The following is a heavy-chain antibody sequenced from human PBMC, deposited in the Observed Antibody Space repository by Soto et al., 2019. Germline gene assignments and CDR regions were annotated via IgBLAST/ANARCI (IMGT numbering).Heavy chain of an antibody. D-gene: IGHD2-21*01. CDR3: AKSCRSAVVNASDC. J-gene: IGHJ4*02. V-gene: IGHV3-23*01. CDR1: GFTFSSYA. Sequence: EVQLLESGGGLVQPGGSLRLSCAASGFTFSSYAISWVRQAPGKGLEWVSAISGSGGSTYYADSVTGRFTISRDNSKNTLYLQMNSMRAEDTAVYYGAKSCRSAVVNASDCWGQGALVTVFS. CDR2: ISGSGGST.